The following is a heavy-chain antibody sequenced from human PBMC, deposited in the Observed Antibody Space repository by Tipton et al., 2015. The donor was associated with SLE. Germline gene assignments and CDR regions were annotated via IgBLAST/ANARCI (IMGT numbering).Heavy chain of an antibody. CDR2: IYYSGNT. CDR3: ARATDWNLSPDV. V-gene: IGHV4-31*03. Sequence: GLVKPSRTLSLTCTVSGGSISSGGYYWTWIRQLPGKGLEWIGYIYYSGNTYYNPSLGSRLTISVDTSKDQFSLRLTSVTAADTAVYYCARATDWNLSPDVWGKGTTVTVSS. D-gene: IGHD1-7*01. CDR1: GGSISSGGYY. J-gene: IGHJ6*04.